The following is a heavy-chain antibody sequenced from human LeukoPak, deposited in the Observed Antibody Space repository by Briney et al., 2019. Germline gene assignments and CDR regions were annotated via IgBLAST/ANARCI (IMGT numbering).Heavy chain of an antibody. V-gene: IGHV3-23*01. J-gene: IGHJ4*02. CDR2: ISGSDGRT. D-gene: IGHD2-15*01. CDR1: GFTFSSYV. Sequence: GGSLRLSCAASGFTFSSYVMNWLRQAPGEGLEWVSTISGSDGRTFYPDSVKGRFTISRDNSKNTVYLQMNSLRAADTAVYYCAKVQRSDFNMNFDSWGQGTLVTVSS. CDR3: AKVQRSDFNMNFDS.